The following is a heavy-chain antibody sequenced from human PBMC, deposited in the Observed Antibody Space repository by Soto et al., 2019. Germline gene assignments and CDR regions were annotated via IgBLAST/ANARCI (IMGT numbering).Heavy chain of an antibody. J-gene: IGHJ4*02. D-gene: IGHD2-15*01. CDR3: ARDDSTVGSGVYFDY. CDR2: INAGNGNT. CDR1: GYTFTSYA. V-gene: IGHV1-3*01. Sequence: GASVKVSCKASGYTFTSYAMHWVRQAPGQRLEWMGWINAGNGNTKYSQKFQARVTMTTDTSTSTAYMELRSLRSDDTAVYYCARDDSTVGSGVYFDYWGQGTLVTVSS.